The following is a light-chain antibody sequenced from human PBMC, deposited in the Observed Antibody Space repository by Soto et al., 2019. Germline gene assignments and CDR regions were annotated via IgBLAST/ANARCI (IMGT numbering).Light chain of an antibody. V-gene: IGKV3-20*01. J-gene: IGKJ1*01. Sequence: EIVLTQSPGTLSLSPGERATLSCRASQSVSNSYLAWYQQKPGQAPRLLIYGASSRATGIPDRFSGSGSGTDFTLTISRLEPEDFAVYYCQQYGSSLGWTFGQGTKVEIK. CDR2: GAS. CDR3: QQYGSSLGWT. CDR1: QSVSNSY.